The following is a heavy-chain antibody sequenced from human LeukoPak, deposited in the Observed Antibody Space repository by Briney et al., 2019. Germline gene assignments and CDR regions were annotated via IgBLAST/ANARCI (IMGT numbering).Heavy chain of an antibody. Sequence: GGSLRLSCAASGFSFRSHGMHWVRQAPGKGLEWVGVTWFDDSYQHYAGSVRGRFTISRDNSKNTVYLQMNSLRAEDTAVYYCARETYSLADVWGQGTTVIVSS. J-gene: IGHJ6*02. CDR3: ARETYSLADV. D-gene: IGHD4-11*01. CDR2: TWFDDSYQ. CDR1: GFSFRSHG. V-gene: IGHV3-33*01.